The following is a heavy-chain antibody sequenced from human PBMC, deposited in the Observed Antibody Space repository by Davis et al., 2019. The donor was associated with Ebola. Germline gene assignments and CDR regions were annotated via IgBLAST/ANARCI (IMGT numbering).Heavy chain of an antibody. D-gene: IGHD6-19*01. CDR2: ISGNGEST. V-gene: IGHV3-23*01. Sequence: PAGSLSLSCVASGFTFNTSALSCVRQAPGKGLDWVSGISGNGESTNYADSVKGRFTVSRDNSKNTMYLQMNTLRAEDTAVFHCAKDTASGWSTGYCDLWGRGTLVTVSS. CDR1: GFTFNTSA. J-gene: IGHJ2*01. CDR3: AKDTASGWSTGYCDL.